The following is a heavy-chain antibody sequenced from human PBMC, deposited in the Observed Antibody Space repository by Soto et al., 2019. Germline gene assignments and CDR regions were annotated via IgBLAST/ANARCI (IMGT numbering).Heavy chain of an antibody. Sequence: QVQLVQSGAEVKKPGSSVKVSCKASGGTFSSYAISWVRQAPGQGLEWMGGIIPIFGTANCAQKFQGRVTITADEHMRTACRELGGLTSEDGAGYFWGGDLGGGGWGAGDFGGQETRVA. CDR3: GGDLGGGGWGAGDF. CDR1: GGTFSSYA. J-gene: IGHJ4*02. CDR2: IIPIFGTA. D-gene: IGHD3-16*01. V-gene: IGHV1-69*01.